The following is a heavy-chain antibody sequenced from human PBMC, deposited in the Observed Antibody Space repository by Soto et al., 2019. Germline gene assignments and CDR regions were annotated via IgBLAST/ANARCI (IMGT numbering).Heavy chain of an antibody. J-gene: IGHJ6*02. Sequence: EVQLLESGGGLVQPGGSLRLSCAASGFTFSSYAMSWVRQAPGKGLEWVSGISDSGGSTYYADSVKGRFTISRDNSKNTLYLQMNSLRAEDTSVYYCSKGLDSGYDYYGMDVWGQGTTVTVSS. CDR1: GFTFSSYA. CDR2: ISDSGGST. V-gene: IGHV3-23*01. D-gene: IGHD6-19*01. CDR3: SKGLDSGYDYYGMDV.